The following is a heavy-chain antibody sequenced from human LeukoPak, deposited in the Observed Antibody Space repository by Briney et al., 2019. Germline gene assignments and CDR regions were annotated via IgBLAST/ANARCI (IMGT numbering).Heavy chain of an antibody. Sequence: PSETLSLTCAVYGGSLSGYYWSWIRQPPGKGLEWIGEINDSGSVNCNPSLKNRVTLSVDTSKNQFSLRLSSVAAADTAVYYCARRLVDSGASQVSDDWGQGTLVTVSS. V-gene: IGHV4-34*01. CDR1: GGSLSGYY. D-gene: IGHD2-15*01. CDR3: ARRLVDSGASQVSDD. CDR2: INDSGSV. J-gene: IGHJ4*02.